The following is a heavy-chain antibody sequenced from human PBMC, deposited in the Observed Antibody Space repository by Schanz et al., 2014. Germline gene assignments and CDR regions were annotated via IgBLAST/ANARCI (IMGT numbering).Heavy chain of an antibody. D-gene: IGHD3-10*01. CDR1: GYTFTTYG. CDR3: ARALFGSGHGDV. CDR2: ISANSGGT. V-gene: IGHV1-2*02. Sequence: QLVQSGSEFRKPGASVKVSCKASGYTFTTYGISWVRQAPGQGLEWMGWISANSGGTNYAQKFQGRVTMTRDTSISTAYMELSRLKSDDTAVYYCARALFGSGHGDVWGQGTTVTVSS. J-gene: IGHJ6*02.